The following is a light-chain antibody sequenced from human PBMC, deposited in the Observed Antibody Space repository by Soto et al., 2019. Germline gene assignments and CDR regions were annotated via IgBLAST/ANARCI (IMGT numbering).Light chain of an antibody. Sequence: SYELTQPPSVSVAPGQTASITCGGDNLGTKSVHWYQQNPGQAPVLVVYDDTERPAGIPDRFSGSNSGNTATLTITRVEAGHEADYYCQVWDSDADVVVFGGGTKVTVL. V-gene: IGLV3-21*02. J-gene: IGLJ2*01. CDR3: QVWDSDADVVV. CDR1: NLGTKS. CDR2: DDT.